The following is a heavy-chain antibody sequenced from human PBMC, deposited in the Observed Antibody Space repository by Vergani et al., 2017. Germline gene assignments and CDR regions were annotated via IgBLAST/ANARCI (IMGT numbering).Heavy chain of an antibody. J-gene: IGHJ4*02. CDR3: ARGWVSGWYGELSY. V-gene: IGHV4-59*01. Sequence: QVQLQESGPGLVKPSETLSLTCTVSVGSISSYYWTWIRQPPGKGLEWIGNIYYTGSTNYNPSLQSRVTMSVDTSNNQFSLRLSSVTAADTAVYYCARGWVSGWYGELSYWGQGTRVTVSS. D-gene: IGHD6-19*01. CDR2: IYYTGST. CDR1: VGSISSYY.